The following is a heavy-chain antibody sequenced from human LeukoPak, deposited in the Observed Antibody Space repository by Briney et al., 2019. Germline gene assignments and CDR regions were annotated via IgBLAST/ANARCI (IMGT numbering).Heavy chain of an antibody. V-gene: IGHV4-4*02. Sequence: AGTLSLTCAVSGRSISRSNWGSGVRQPPGKGREGIGEIYHSGSTNYNPSLKSRVTISVDKSKNQFSLQLSSVNAADTAVYYCARDLEVLYCSGGSCYYYWYFDLWGRGTLVTVSS. D-gene: IGHD2-15*01. CDR3: ARDLEVLYCSGGSCYYYWYFDL. CDR1: GRSISRSNW. J-gene: IGHJ2*01. CDR2: IYHSGST.